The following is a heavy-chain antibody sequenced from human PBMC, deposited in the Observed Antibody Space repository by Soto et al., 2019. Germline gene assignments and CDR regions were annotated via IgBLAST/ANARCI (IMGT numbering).Heavy chain of an antibody. V-gene: IGHV3-23*01. J-gene: IGHJ4*02. CDR1: GFTFSSYA. D-gene: IGHD1-26*01. Sequence: EVQLLESGGGLVQPGGSLGLSCAASGFTFSSYAMSWVRQAPGKGLEWVSAISGSGGSTYYADSVKGRFTISRDNSKNTRYLKMNSLRAEDTAVYYCAIEHKVGATPIDYWGQGTLVTVSS. CDR2: ISGSGGST. CDR3: AIEHKVGATPIDY.